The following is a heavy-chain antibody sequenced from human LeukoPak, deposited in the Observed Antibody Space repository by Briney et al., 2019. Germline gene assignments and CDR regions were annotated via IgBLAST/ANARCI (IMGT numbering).Heavy chain of an antibody. J-gene: IGHJ4*02. V-gene: IGHV1-18*04. Sequence: ASVKVSCKGSGYNFDRYGVNWVRQAPGRGLEWVGWISTYNGNTFYAQKFEGRVSMTTDTSTNTVYMDLRSLRSGDTAVYYCARDLEHCRNIICSNSAYWGQGTLVTVSS. CDR1: GYNFDRYG. D-gene: IGHD2-2*01. CDR2: ISTYNGNT. CDR3: ARDLEHCRNIICSNSAY.